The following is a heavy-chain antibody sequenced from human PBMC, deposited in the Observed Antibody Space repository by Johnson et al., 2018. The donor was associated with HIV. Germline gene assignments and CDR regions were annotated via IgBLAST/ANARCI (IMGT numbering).Heavy chain of an antibody. CDR2: ISFDGSNK. Sequence: QVQLVESGGGVVQPGRSLRLSCSASGFSFRSYGMHWVRQAPGKGLEWVAVISFDGSNKFYADSVKGRFTISSNNSKNTLYLQMNSLSAEDTAVYYCARDRSPYYGDYKSAFDIWGQGTMVTVSS. D-gene: IGHD4-17*01. CDR1: GFSFRSYG. V-gene: IGHV3-30*03. J-gene: IGHJ3*02. CDR3: ARDRSPYYGDYKSAFDI.